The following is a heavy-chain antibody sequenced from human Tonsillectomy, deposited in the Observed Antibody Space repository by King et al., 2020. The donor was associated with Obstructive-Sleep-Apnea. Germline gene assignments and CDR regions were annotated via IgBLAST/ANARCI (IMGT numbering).Heavy chain of an antibody. J-gene: IGHJ5*02. V-gene: IGHV4-34*01. CDR1: GGSFSDYY. D-gene: IGHD6-13*01. Sequence: VQLQQWGAGLLKPSETLSLTCAVYGGSFSDYYWSWIRQPPGKGPEWIGEINHSGSTNYNPSLKSRVTISVDMSKNQFSLKLTSVTAADTAVYYCARGSGAADVNWFDPWGQGALVTVSS. CDR3: ARGSGAADVNWFDP. CDR2: INHSGST.